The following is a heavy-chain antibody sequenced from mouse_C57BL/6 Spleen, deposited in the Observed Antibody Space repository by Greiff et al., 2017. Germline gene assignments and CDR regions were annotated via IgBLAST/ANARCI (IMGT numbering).Heavy chain of an antibody. Sequence: QVQLQQPGAELVRPGSSVKLSCKASGYTFTSYWMHWVKQRPIQGLEWIGNIDPSDSETHYNQKFKDKATLTVDKSSSTAYMQLSSLTSEDSAVYYCARKGTVVALDDWGQGTTLTVSS. J-gene: IGHJ2*01. CDR2: IDPSDSET. D-gene: IGHD1-1*01. CDR1: GYTFTSYW. V-gene: IGHV1-52*01. CDR3: ARKGTVVALDD.